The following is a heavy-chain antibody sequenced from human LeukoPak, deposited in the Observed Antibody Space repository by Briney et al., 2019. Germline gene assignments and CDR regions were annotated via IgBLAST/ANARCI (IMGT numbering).Heavy chain of an antibody. J-gene: IGHJ3*02. D-gene: IGHD2/OR15-2a*01. CDR1: GYSISSGYY. V-gene: IGHV4-61*01. CDR3: ATDSSTYYDAFDI. Sequence: SETLSLTCTVSGYSISSGYYWGWIRQPPGKGLEWIGYIYYSGSTNYNPSLKSRVTISVDTSKNEFSLRLSSVTAADTAVYYCATDSSTYYDAFDIWGQGTMVTVSS. CDR2: IYYSGST.